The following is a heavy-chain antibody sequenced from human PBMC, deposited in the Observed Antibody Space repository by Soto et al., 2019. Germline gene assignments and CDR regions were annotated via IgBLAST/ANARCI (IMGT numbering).Heavy chain of an antibody. V-gene: IGHV1-8*01. CDR3: ARGWRLGSYYYYYGMDV. Sequence: ASVKVSCKASGYTFTSYDINWVRQATGQGLEWMGWMNPNSGNTGYAQKFQGRVTMTRNTSISTAYMELSSLRSEDTAVYYCARGWRLGSYYYYYGMDVWGQGTAVTVSS. D-gene: IGHD1-26*01. J-gene: IGHJ6*02. CDR1: GYTFTSYD. CDR2: MNPNSGNT.